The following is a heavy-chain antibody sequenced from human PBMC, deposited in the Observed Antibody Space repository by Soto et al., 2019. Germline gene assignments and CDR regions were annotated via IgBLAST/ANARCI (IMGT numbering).Heavy chain of an antibody. CDR2: FDPEDGET. Sequence: GASVKVSCKVSGYTLTELSMHWVRQAPGKGLEWMGGFDPEDGETIYAQKFQGRVTMTEDTSTDTAYMELSSLRSEDTAVYYCATDLSGRGAFDIWGQGTMVTVS. D-gene: IGHD1-26*01. V-gene: IGHV1-24*01. J-gene: IGHJ3*02. CDR3: ATDLSGRGAFDI. CDR1: GYTLTELS.